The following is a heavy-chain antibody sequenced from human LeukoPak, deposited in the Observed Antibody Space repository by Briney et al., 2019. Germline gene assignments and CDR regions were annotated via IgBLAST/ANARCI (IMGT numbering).Heavy chain of an antibody. J-gene: IGHJ4*02. D-gene: IGHD1-26*01. CDR1: GASISGGTYY. CDR3: ARRGGSGRAFDY. Sequence: SETLSLTCSVSGASISGGTYYWGWIRQPPGKGLEWIGSIYYTGSTYDNPSLKSRVTISVDTSKNQFSLKLTSVTAADTAVYYCARRGGSGRAFDYWGQGTLVTVSS. CDR2: IYYTGST. V-gene: IGHV4-39*01.